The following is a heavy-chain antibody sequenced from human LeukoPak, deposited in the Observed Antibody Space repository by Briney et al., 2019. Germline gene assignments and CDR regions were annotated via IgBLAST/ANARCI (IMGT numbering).Heavy chain of an antibody. D-gene: IGHD5-12*01. Sequence: GGSLRLSCAASGFTFSNYWMGWVRQAPGKGLEWVANIKQDGSEIYYVDSVKGRFTISRDTAKDSLYLQMNSLRAEDTAVYYCARGRGYSGYDLYDYWGQGTLVTVSS. CDR2: IKQDGSEI. CDR3: ARGRGYSGYDLYDY. CDR1: GFTFSNYW. V-gene: IGHV3-7*01. J-gene: IGHJ4*02.